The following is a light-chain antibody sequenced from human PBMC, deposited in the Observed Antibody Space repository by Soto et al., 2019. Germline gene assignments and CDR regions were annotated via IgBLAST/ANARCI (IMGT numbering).Light chain of an antibody. Sequence: DIQMTQSPSSLSASVGDRVTITCQASQDISNYLNWYQQKPGKAPKLLIYDASNLETGVPSRFSGSGAGTEFTCLISSLQPEDISAYYCQQYDNPLLSFGGGTKVEIK. CDR3: QQYDNPLLS. V-gene: IGKV1-33*01. J-gene: IGKJ4*01. CDR1: QDISNY. CDR2: DAS.